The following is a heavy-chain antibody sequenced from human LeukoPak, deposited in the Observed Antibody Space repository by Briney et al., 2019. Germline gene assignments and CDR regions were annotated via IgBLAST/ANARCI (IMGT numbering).Heavy chain of an antibody. CDR2: IIPIFDTA. Sequence: GASVKVSCKASGGTFSSYAISWVRQAPGQGLEWMGGIIPIFDTANYAQKFQGRVTITADESTSTAYMELSSLRSEDTAVYYCARDRWGSSESFYYYYYMDVWGKGTTVTVSS. CDR1: GGTFSSYA. D-gene: IGHD6-6*01. CDR3: ARDRWGSSESFYYYYYMDV. V-gene: IGHV1-69*13. J-gene: IGHJ6*03.